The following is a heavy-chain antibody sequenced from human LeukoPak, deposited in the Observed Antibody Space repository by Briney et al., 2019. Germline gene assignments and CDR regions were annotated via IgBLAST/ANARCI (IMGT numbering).Heavy chain of an antibody. CDR2: IYYSGST. CDR3: ASRGWYSSSLDY. Sequence: SETLSLTCTVSDGSISSYYWSWIRQPPGKGLEWIGYIYYSGSTNYNPSLKSRVTISVDTSKNQFSLKLSSVTAADTAVYYCASRGWYSSSLDYWGQGTLVTVSS. CDR1: DGSISSYY. D-gene: IGHD6-6*01. V-gene: IGHV4-59*08. J-gene: IGHJ4*02.